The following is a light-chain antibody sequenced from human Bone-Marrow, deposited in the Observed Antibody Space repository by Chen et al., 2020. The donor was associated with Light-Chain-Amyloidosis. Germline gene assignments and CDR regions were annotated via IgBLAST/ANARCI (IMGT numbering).Light chain of an antibody. CDR2: WAS. J-gene: IGKJ1*01. Sequence: DIVMTQSPDSLAVSLGERATINCKSSQSIQYNSDNKNYLAWYQQKPGQPPKLLIYWASTRESGVPDLFRGSGAETDFTLTISSLQAEDVSVYYCQQYYSTPLTFGQGTRVEIK. CDR1: QSIQYNSDNKNY. V-gene: IGKV4-1*01. CDR3: QQYYSTPLT.